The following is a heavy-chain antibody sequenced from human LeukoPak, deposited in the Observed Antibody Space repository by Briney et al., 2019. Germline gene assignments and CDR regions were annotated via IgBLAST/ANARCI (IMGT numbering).Heavy chain of an antibody. Sequence: SETLSLTCTVSGGSISSYYWSWIRQPPGKGLEWIGYIYYSGSTNYNPSLKSRVTISVDTSKNQFSLKLTSVTAADTAVYHCARDHLHTIFGVVKSYYFDYWGQGTLVTVSS. V-gene: IGHV4-59*12. J-gene: IGHJ4*02. D-gene: IGHD3-3*01. CDR1: GGSISSYY. CDR3: ARDHLHTIFGVVKSYYFDY. CDR2: IYYSGST.